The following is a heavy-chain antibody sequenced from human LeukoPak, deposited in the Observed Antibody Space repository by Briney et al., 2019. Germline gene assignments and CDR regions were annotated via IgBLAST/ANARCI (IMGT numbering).Heavy chain of an antibody. D-gene: IGHD2-2*01. Sequence: GGSLRLSCAASGFTFSSYSMNWVRQAPGNGLEWVSYISSTSSIIYYADSVKGRFTVSRDNAKNSLYLQMNSLRAEDTVVYYCARDFLGCSSTSCYDPWGQGTLVTVSS. V-gene: IGHV3-48*04. CDR1: GFTFSSYS. CDR3: ARDFLGCSSTSCYDP. CDR2: ISSTSSII. J-gene: IGHJ5*02.